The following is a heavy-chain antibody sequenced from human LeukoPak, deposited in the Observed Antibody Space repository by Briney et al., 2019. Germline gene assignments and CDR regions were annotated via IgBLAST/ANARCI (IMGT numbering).Heavy chain of an antibody. D-gene: IGHD6-19*01. CDR3: ARDPGWFWSYYFDY. Sequence: ASVKVSCKASGYSFTNYYMHWVRQAPGQGLEWMGWISAYNGNTNYAQKLQGRVTMTTDTSTSTAYMELRSLRSDDTAVYYCARDPGWFWSYYFDYWGQGTLVTVSS. J-gene: IGHJ4*02. CDR2: ISAYNGNT. CDR1: GYSFTNYY. V-gene: IGHV1-18*04.